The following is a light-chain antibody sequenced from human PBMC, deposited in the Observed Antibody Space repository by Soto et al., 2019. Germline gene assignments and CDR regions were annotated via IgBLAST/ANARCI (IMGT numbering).Light chain of an antibody. J-gene: IGKJ4*01. CDR1: QSIKNW. V-gene: IGKV1-5*01. Sequence: DIQINQSPSNLSASVGDRVSITCRASQSIKNWLAWYQQKPGTAPKFLIYDASTLESGVPSRFSGSGSGTEFTLTISSLQADDFATYFCQQYDYYPLTFGGGTKVDIK. CDR2: DAS. CDR3: QQYDYYPLT.